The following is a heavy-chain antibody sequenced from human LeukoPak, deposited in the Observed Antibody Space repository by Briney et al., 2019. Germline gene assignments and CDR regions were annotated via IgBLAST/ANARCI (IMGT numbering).Heavy chain of an antibody. D-gene: IGHD4-23*01. V-gene: IGHV3-74*01. J-gene: IGHJ4*02. CDR2: IDRDGSRI. CDR1: GFTFSSYW. CDR3: VRGNDYGGPHY. Sequence: GGSLRLSCAVSGFTFSSYWMHWVRQAPGKGLVWVSRIDRDGSRINYADSVKGRFSISRDNGKNTPFLQMNSLRAEDAAVYYCVRGNDYGGPHYWGQGTLVTVSS.